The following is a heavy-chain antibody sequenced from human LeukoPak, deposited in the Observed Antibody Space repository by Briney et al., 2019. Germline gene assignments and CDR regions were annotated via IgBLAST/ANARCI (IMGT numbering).Heavy chain of an antibody. Sequence: SVKVSCKASGGTFSRYAISWVRQAPGQGLEWMGGIIPIFGTANFAQKFQGRVTITADESTSTAYMELSSLRSEDTAVYYCARNIVVVPEVDYYYYYMDVWGKGTTVTASS. CDR3: ARNIVVVPEVDYYYYYMDV. D-gene: IGHD2-2*01. CDR2: IIPIFGTA. CDR1: GGTFSRYA. J-gene: IGHJ6*03. V-gene: IGHV1-69*01.